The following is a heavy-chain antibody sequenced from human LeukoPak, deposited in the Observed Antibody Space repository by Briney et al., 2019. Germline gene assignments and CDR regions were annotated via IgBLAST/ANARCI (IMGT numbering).Heavy chain of an antibody. CDR1: GFDFNIYA. J-gene: IGHJ5*01. Sequence: GGSLRLSCAASGFDSGFDFNIYAMTWVRQAPGKGLEWVASINQGGSGKYYPDSVKGRFTISRDNAKNSLYLQMNSLRAEDTAVYYCARVRPGDADSWGQGTLVSVSS. CDR2: INQGGSGK. CDR3: ARVRPGDADS. D-gene: IGHD1-26*01. V-gene: IGHV3-7*01.